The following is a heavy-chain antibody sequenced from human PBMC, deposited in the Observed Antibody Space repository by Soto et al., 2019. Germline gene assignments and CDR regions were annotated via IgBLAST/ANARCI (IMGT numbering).Heavy chain of an antibody. CDR3: ARHYVGVDYSPNYNWFDP. J-gene: IGHJ5*02. Sequence: QLQLQESGPGLVKPSETLSLTCTVSGGSISSSSYYWGWIRQPPGKGLEWIGSIYYSGSTYYNPSIKSRVTISVDTSKNQFSLKLSSVTAADTAVYYCARHYVGVDYSPNYNWFDPWGQGTLVTVSS. D-gene: IGHD4-4*01. CDR1: GGSISSSSYY. CDR2: IYYSGST. V-gene: IGHV4-39*01.